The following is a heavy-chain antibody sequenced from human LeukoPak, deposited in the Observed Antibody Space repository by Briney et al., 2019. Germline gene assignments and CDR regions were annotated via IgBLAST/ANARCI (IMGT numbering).Heavy chain of an antibody. CDR2: IKSKTDGGTT. Sequence: GGSIRLSCAASGFTFSNAWMSWVRQAPGKGLEWVGRIKSKTDGGTTDDAAPVKGRFTISRDDSKNTLYLQMNSLKTEDTAVYYCTTLYGSGSYYNRWGQGTLVTVSA. CDR3: TTLYGSGSYYNR. CDR1: GFTFSNAW. J-gene: IGHJ4*02. V-gene: IGHV3-15*01. D-gene: IGHD3-10*01.